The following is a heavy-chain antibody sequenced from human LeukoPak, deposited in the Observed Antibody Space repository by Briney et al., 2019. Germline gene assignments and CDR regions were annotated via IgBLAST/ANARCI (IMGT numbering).Heavy chain of an antibody. CDR1: GFTFSNAW. D-gene: IGHD6-19*01. CDR3: AKTGPYSSGWHTPGWFDP. V-gene: IGHV3-15*05. CDR2: IKSKTDGGTT. J-gene: IGHJ5*02. Sequence: GGSLRLSCAASGFTFSNAWMSWVRQAPGKGLEWVGRIKSKTDGGTTDYAAPVKGRFTISRDNSKNTLYLQMNSLRAEDTAVYYCAKTGPYSSGWHTPGWFDPWGQGTLVTVSS.